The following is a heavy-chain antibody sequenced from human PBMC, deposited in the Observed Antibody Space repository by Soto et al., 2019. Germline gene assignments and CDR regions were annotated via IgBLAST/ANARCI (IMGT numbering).Heavy chain of an antibody. Sequence: QITLKESGPTLVKPTQTLTLTCTFSGFSFSTSAVGVGWIRQPPGKALEWLALIYWDDDKRYSPSLKSRLTITKDTSRNQVVVTMTNMVPVDTATYYCAHVYWAAYGTRYYFDYWGQGTLVTVSS. D-gene: IGHD3-10*01. CDR2: IYWDDDK. J-gene: IGHJ4*02. CDR3: AHVYWAAYGTRYYFDY. CDR1: GFSFSTSAVG. V-gene: IGHV2-5*02.